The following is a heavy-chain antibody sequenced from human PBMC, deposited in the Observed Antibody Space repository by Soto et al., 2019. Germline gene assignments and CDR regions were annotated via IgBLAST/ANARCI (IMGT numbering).Heavy chain of an antibody. Sequence: PSETMSLTCTVSGGSSSNKWWSWVRQPPGKGLEWIGEIYHSGSTNYNPSLKSRVTISVDKSKNQFSLKLSSVTAADTAVYYCAREGNLGRWIQPLDSWGQGTLVTVSS. CDR1: GGSSSNKW. D-gene: IGHD2-2*03. J-gene: IGHJ4*02. CDR3: AREGNLGRWIQPLDS. V-gene: IGHV4-4*02. CDR2: IYHSGST.